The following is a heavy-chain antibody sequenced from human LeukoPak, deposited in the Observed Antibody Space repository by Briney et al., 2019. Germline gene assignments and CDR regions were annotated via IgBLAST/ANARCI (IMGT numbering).Heavy chain of an antibody. CDR3: ARDKNYYGSGSPSLDAFDI. CDR2: IWYDGSNL. Sequence: GGPLRLSCAAPGFPFSRYGMHWVRQAPGKGLEGVALIWYDGSNLYYADSVKGRFTISKDSSKNTLYLHMNSLRAEDTAVYYCARDKNYYGSGSPSLDAFDIWGQGTMVTVSS. CDR1: GFPFSRYG. D-gene: IGHD3-10*01. J-gene: IGHJ3*02. V-gene: IGHV3-33*01.